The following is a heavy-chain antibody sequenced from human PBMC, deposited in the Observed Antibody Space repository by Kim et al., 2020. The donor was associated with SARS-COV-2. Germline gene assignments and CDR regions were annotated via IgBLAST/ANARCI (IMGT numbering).Heavy chain of an antibody. J-gene: IGHJ4*02. Sequence: ASVKVSCKASGYTFTSYAMHWVRQAPGQRLEWMGWINAGNGNTKYSQKFQGRVTITRDTSASTAYMELSSLRSEDTAVYYCARCNSSGWYLSYYFDYWGQGTLVTVSS. CDR2: INAGNGNT. CDR1: GYTFTSYA. CDR3: ARCNSSGWYLSYYFDY. V-gene: IGHV1-3*01. D-gene: IGHD6-19*01.